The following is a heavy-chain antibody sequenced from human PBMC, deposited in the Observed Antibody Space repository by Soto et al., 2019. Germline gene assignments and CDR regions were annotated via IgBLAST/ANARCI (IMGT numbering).Heavy chain of an antibody. D-gene: IGHD2-21*01. CDR3: AKAPCNLAHSRYFDL. J-gene: IGHJ4*02. V-gene: IGHV3-30-3*01. CDR1: GFTFSSFA. Sequence: QVRLVESGGGVVQPGRSLRLSCAASGFTFSSFAMHWVRQAPGKGLVWVAVITTDGTKEYYADSVRGRFTISRDNSGNTVYLHMNSLGGDDTAVYYGAKAPCNLAHSRYFDLGGEGTLVTVSS. CDR2: ITTDGTKE.